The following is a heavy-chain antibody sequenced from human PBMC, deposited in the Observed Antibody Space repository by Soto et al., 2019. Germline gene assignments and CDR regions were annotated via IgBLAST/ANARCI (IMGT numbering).Heavy chain of an antibody. CDR3: AKLSCTSSTCYFPGWFDP. J-gene: IGHJ5*02. CDR1: GDSISGGASF. V-gene: IGHV4-31*03. D-gene: IGHD2-2*01. Sequence: SETLSLTCTVSGDSISGGASFWSWIRRPPGKGLEWIANVYYSGSSYYNPSPKSRLTISVDTTKNQFSLQLKSMTAADTAVYYCAKLSCTSSTCYFPGWFDPWGQGTLVTVSS. CDR2: VYYSGSS.